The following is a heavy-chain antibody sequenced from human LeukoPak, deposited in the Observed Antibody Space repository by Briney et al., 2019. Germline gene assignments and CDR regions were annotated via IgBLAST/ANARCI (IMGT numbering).Heavy chain of an antibody. V-gene: IGHV3-23*01. D-gene: IGHD4-17*01. CDR3: PKHDYGDYLFYFDY. J-gene: IGHJ4*02. Sequence: GGSLRLSCAASGFTFSSYAMSWVRQAPGKGLEWVSAISGSGGSTYYADSVKGRFTISRDNSKNTLYLQMNSLRAEDTAVYYCPKHDYGDYLFYFDYWGQGTLVTVSS. CDR1: GFTFSSYA. CDR2: ISGSGGST.